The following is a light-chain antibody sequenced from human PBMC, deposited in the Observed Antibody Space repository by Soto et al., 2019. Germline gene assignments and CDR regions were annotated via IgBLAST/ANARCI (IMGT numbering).Light chain of an antibody. CDR3: LQYGSSVWT. CDR2: GAS. CDR1: QSVSNNY. V-gene: IGKV3-20*01. J-gene: IGKJ1*01. Sequence: EIVLTQSPGTLSLSPGERATLSCRASQSVSNNYLAWYQQNPGQAPRLLIYGASNRATGIPDRFSGSGSGTDFTLTITRLEPEDFAVYYCLQYGSSVWTFGQGTKVDIK.